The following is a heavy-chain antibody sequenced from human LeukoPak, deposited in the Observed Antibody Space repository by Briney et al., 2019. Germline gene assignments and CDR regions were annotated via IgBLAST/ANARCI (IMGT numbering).Heavy chain of an antibody. CDR2: ISSSGVST. CDR1: GFTFSTYA. CDR3: AKDLSPGGYSYGFGGVAVHY. D-gene: IGHD5-18*01. V-gene: IGHV3-23*01. J-gene: IGHJ4*02. Sequence: GGSLRLSCAASGFTFSTYAMTWVRQAPGKGLEWVSVISSSGVSTYYADPVKGRFTISRDNSKNTLYLQMNSLRAEDTAVYYCAKDLSPGGYSYGFGGVAVHYWGQGTLVTVSS.